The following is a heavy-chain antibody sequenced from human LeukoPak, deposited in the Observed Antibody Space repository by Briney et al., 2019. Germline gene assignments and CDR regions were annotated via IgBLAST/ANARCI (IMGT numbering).Heavy chain of an antibody. D-gene: IGHD4-11*01. CDR1: GGSITFSYF. CDR3: ARPRTTVTTYDAFDM. J-gene: IGHJ3*02. Sequence: SETLSLTCTVSGGSITFSYFWGWVRQPPGKGLEWIGSIYYDGSTCYNPSLKSRVTISVDTSKNQFSLKLSSVTAADTAVYYCARPRTTVTTYDAFDMWGQGTMVTVSS. CDR2: IYYDGST. V-gene: IGHV4-39*01.